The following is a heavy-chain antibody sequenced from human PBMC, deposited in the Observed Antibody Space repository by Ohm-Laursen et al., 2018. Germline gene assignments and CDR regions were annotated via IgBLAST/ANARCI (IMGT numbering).Heavy chain of an antibody. V-gene: IGHV3-11*01. CDR2: ISSSGSTI. Sequence: SLRLSCSASGFTFSDYYMSWTRQAPGKGLEWVSYISSSGSTIYYADSVKGRFTISRDNAKNSLYLQMNSLRAEDTAVYYCARDRYYDFWSGSKVLDYWGQGTLVTVSS. CDR1: GFTFSDYY. D-gene: IGHD3-3*01. J-gene: IGHJ4*02. CDR3: ARDRYYDFWSGSKVLDY.